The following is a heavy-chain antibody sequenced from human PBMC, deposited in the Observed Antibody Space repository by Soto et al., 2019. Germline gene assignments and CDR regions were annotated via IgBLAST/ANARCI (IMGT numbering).Heavy chain of an antibody. CDR1: GLTFGNHA. CDR3: VSWVSAHFDF. CDR2: IDSGGVNT. V-gene: IGHV3-23*01. J-gene: IGHJ4*02. Sequence: AGSLTLSCAASGLTFGNHAMTWARRPPGKGLEWVSTIDSGGVNTHYADPVKGRFTISRDNTRNTPYLQMNDLRPEDTALYYCVSWVSAHFDFWGRGTQVTVSS. D-gene: IGHD2-8*01.